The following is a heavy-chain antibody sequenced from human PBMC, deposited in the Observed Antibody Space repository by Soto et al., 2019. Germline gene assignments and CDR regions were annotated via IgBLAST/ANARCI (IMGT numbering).Heavy chain of an antibody. D-gene: IGHD2-2*01. J-gene: IGHJ5*02. V-gene: IGHV4-38-2*02. CDR3: ARCSLVVVPAPGFDP. CDR1: GYSIRNGYY. Sequence: SETLSLTCTVSGYSIRNGYYWGWIRQPPGKGLEWIGTIYHSGSTYYNPSLKSRVTISVDASENHFSLKLSSVSAADTALYYCARCSLVVVPAPGFDPWGRGTLVTVSS. CDR2: IYHSGST.